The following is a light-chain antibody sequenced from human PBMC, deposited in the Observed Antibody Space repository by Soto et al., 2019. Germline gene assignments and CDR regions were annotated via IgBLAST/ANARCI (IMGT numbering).Light chain of an antibody. CDR3: QQSYRTPYT. V-gene: IGKV1-39*01. J-gene: IGKJ2*01. Sequence: DIQMTQSPSSLSASVGDRVTITCRASQGISTYLVWYQQRQGRAPKLLIYDASSLLSGVPSMFSGSGSGTDFTLTISSLQPEDFATYYCQQSYRTPYTFGQGTKLETK. CDR2: DAS. CDR1: QGISTY.